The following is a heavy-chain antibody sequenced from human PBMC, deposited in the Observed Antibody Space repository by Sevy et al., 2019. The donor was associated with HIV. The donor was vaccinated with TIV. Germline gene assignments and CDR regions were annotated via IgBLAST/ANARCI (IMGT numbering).Heavy chain of an antibody. CDR1: GFTFSNFE. CDR2: ISSSGTTI. J-gene: IGHJ4*02. V-gene: IGHV3-48*03. D-gene: IGHD3-22*01. Sequence: GGSLRLSCSASGFTFSNFEMHWVRRAPGKGLEWVSYISSSGTTIYYADTVKGRFTPSRDNDRNSVYLQMDSLRAEDTAVDFCTGERRDNVNYFDPRNYFDYWGQGTLVTVSS. CDR3: TGERRDNVNYFDPRNYFDY.